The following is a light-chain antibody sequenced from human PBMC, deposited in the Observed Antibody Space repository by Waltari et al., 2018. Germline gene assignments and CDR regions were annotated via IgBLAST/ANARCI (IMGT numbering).Light chain of an antibody. J-gene: IGKJ4*01. Sequence: DIQMTQSPSTLSAFVGDRVTITCRARQRINNWLAWYQQKPGKAPNVLISKPSLLESGVSSRFSGGGSGTEFTLTISSLQSDDSATYCGQQYDSYPVTFGGGTKVQIK. CDR3: QQYDSYPVT. CDR1: QRINNW. CDR2: KPS. V-gene: IGKV1-5*03.